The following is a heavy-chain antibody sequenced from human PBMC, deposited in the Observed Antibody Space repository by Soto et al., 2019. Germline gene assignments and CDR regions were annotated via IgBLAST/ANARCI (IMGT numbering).Heavy chain of an antibody. CDR3: VRLYQPSITGTTNY. D-gene: IGHD1-20*01. J-gene: IGHJ4*02. CDR1: GFTFIDHY. V-gene: IGHV3-72*01. Sequence: GSLRLSFAASGFTFIDHYMDWVRQAPGKGLEWVGRTRNKANSYNTEYAASVKGRFTISRDDSKNSLYLRVNSLKTEDPAVYYCVRLYQPSITGTTNYWGQGTLVTVSS. CDR2: TRNKANSYNT.